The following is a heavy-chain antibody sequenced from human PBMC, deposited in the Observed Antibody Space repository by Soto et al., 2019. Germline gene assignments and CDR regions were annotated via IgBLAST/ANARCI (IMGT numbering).Heavy chain of an antibody. CDR1: GGSINSYC. CDR3: ARHRTTLVAKFYVDH. CDR2: IFDSGNA. J-gene: IGHJ4*02. D-gene: IGHD5-12*01. V-gene: IGHV4-59*08. Sequence: QVQLQESGPGLVKPSETLSLTCTVSGGSINSYCWSWIRQPPGKGLEWIAYIFDSGNANYNPSLKSRVTISVDTSKNQFSLKLTPVTASDTAVYYCARHRTTLVAKFYVDHWGQGALVTVSS.